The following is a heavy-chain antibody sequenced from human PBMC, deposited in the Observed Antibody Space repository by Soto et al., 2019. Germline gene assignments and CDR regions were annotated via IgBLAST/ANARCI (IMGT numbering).Heavy chain of an antibody. J-gene: IGHJ6*02. Sequence: GSXVKVYCKASGYTFSIYPISWVRQAPVQCLELMGGIIPIFGTANYAQKFQGRVTITADESTSTAYMELSSLRSEDTAVYYCARDYDFWSGYSRYYYYYGMDVWGQGTTVTVSS. V-gene: IGHV1-69*13. D-gene: IGHD3-3*01. CDR2: IIPIFGTA. CDR3: ARDYDFWSGYSRYYYYYGMDV. CDR1: GYTFSIYP.